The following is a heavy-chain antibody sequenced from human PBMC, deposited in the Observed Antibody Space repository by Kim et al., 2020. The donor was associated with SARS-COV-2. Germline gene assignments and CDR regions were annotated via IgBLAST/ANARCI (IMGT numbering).Heavy chain of an antibody. V-gene: IGHV3-30*18. D-gene: IGHD3-10*01. Sequence: GGSLRLSCAASGFTFSSYGMHWVRQAPGKGLEWVAVISYDGSNKYYADSVKGRFTISRDNSKNTLYLQMNSLRAEDTAVYYCAKDDEETKLWFGELERGWFDPWGQGTLVTVSS. CDR2: ISYDGSNK. CDR3: AKDDEETKLWFGELERGWFDP. J-gene: IGHJ5*02. CDR1: GFTFSSYG.